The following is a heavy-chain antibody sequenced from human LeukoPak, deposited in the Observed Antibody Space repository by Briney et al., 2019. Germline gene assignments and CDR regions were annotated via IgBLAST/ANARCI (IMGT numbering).Heavy chain of an antibody. CDR1: GGSISSYY. J-gene: IGHJ4*02. V-gene: IGHV4-59*08. D-gene: IGHD3-10*01. CDR2: IYYSGST. Sequence: SETLSLTCTVSGGSISSYYWSWIRQPPGKGLEWFGYIYYSGSTNYNPSLKSRVTISVDTSKNQFSLKLSSVTAADTAVYYCARHGTMVRGSFDYWGQGTLVTVSS. CDR3: ARHGTMVRGSFDY.